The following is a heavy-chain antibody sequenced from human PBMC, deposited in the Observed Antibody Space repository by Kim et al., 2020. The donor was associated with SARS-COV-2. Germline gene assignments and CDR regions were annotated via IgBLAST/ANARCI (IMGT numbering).Heavy chain of an antibody. CDR1: GGSFSGYY. D-gene: IGHD1-26*01. CDR3: ARGNTNYYYYGMDV. J-gene: IGHJ6*02. Sequence: SETLSLTCAVYGGSFSGYYWSWIRQPPGKGLEWIGEINHSGSTNYNPSLKSRVTISVDTSKNQFSLKLSSVTAADTAVYYCARGNTNYYYYGMDVWGQGTTVTVSS. CDR2: INHSGST. V-gene: IGHV4-34*01.